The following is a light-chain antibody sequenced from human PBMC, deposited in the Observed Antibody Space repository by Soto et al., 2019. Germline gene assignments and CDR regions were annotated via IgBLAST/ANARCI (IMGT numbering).Light chain of an antibody. CDR1: QSISSW. V-gene: IGKV1-5*01. CDR2: DAS. Sequence: DNQMTQSPSPLSASVGDRVTITCRASQSISSWLAWYQQKPGKAPKLLIYDASSLESGVPSRFSGSGSGTEFTLTISSLQPDDFATYYCQQYNSIRGTFGQGTKVDIK. CDR3: QQYNSIRGT. J-gene: IGKJ1*01.